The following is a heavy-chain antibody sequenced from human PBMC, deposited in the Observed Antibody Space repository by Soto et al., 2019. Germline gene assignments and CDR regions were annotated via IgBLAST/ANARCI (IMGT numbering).Heavy chain of an antibody. D-gene: IGHD1-26*01. Sequence: VASVKVSCKASGYTFTNYAFSWVRQAPGQGLEWMGWISAYNGNTNFAQKLQGRVTMTTDTSTSTAYMELRSLRSDDTAVYYCARGERALGDLVLNWFDPWGQGTLVTVSS. CDR1: GYTFTNYA. J-gene: IGHJ5*02. CDR2: ISAYNGNT. CDR3: ARGERALGDLVLNWFDP. V-gene: IGHV1-18*04.